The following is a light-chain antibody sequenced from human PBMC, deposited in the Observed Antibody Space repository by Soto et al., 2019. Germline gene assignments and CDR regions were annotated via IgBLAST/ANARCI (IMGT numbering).Light chain of an antibody. CDR3: HSYDSSLSGPV. CDR2: GDY. CDR1: RTNIGASYD. J-gene: IGLJ2*01. V-gene: IGLV1-40*01. Sequence: QSVLMQPPSVSGAPGQRVTISCTGSRTNIGASYDVHWYQQLPGTAPKLLIFGDYKRPSGVPDRFSGSKSGTSAYLAITGLQAEDEGAYYCHSYDSSLSGPVFGGGTKLTVL.